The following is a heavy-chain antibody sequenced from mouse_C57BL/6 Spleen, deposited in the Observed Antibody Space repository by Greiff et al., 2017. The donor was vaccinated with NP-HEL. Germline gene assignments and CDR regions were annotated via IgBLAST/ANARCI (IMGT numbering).Heavy chain of an antibody. V-gene: IGHV1-76*01. CDR3: ARWGTLGPFAY. CDR1: GYTFTDYY. J-gene: IGHJ3*01. Sequence: VQLQQSGAELVRPGASVKLSCKASGYTFTDYYINWVKQRPGQGLEWIARIYPGSGNTYYNEKFKGKATLTAEKSSSTAYMQLSSLTSEDSAVYFCARWGTLGPFAYWGQGTLVTVSA. D-gene: IGHD3-1*01. CDR2: IYPGSGNT.